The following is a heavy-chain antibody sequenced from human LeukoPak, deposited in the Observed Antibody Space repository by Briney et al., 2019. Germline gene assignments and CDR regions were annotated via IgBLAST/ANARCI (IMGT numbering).Heavy chain of an antibody. CDR2: IYYTGSA. V-gene: IGHV4-38-2*02. CDR3: AAVYTTFDY. Sequence: PSETLSLTCTVSGYSISSGYYWGWIRQPPGKGLEWIGSIYYTGSAHYNPSLKSRLTISLDTSKNQFSLKLNSMTAADTAVYYCAAVYTTFDYWGQGTLVTVSS. CDR1: GYSISSGYY. J-gene: IGHJ4*02. D-gene: IGHD1-1*01.